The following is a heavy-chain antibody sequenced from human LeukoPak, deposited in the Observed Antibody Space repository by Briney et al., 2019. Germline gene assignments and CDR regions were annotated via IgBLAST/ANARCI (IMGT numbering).Heavy chain of an antibody. J-gene: IGHJ4*02. V-gene: IGHV3-23*01. CDR3: AKVVDMVRGPIDY. D-gene: IGHD3-10*01. CDR2: ISAGGGST. Sequence: GGSLSLSCAASGFTLNNYAMSWVRQAPGKGLEWVSVISAGGGSTLYADSVKGRFTISRDNSKNTLYLQMNSLRAEDTAVYYCAKVVDMVRGPIDYWGQGTLVTVSS. CDR1: GFTLNNYA.